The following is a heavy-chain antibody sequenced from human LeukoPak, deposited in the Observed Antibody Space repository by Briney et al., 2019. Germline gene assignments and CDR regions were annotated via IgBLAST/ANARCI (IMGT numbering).Heavy chain of an antibody. V-gene: IGHV4-61*01. CDR1: GGSVTSNSYC. CDR2: IYYSGSN. D-gene: IGHD6-6*01. Sequence: PSETLSLTCTVSGGSVTSNSYCWGWVRQPPGKGLEWIGCIYYSGSNNYNPSLKSRVTISLDTSKNQFSLKLSSVTAADTAVYYCARDPGRHSSSSFRGKNWFDPWGQGTLVTVSS. J-gene: IGHJ5*02. CDR3: ARDPGRHSSSSFRGKNWFDP.